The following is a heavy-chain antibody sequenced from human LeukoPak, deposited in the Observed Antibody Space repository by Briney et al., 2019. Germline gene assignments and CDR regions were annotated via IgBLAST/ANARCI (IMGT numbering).Heavy chain of an antibody. CDR1: GYSFSSYW. D-gene: IGHD3-22*01. V-gene: IGHV1-46*01. Sequence: GESLKISCKGSGYSFSSYWIVWVRQMPGKGLEWMGIINPSGGSTSYAQKFQGRVTMTGDMSTSTVYMELSSLRSEDTAVYYCARDRYYDSSGYPRTNAFDVWGQGTMVTVSS. CDR3: ARDRYYDSSGYPRTNAFDV. J-gene: IGHJ3*01. CDR2: INPSGGST.